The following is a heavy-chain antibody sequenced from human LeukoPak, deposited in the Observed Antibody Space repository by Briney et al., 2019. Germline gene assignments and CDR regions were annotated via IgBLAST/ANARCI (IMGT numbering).Heavy chain of an antibody. D-gene: IGHD5-18*01. V-gene: IGHV4-34*01. J-gene: IGHJ5*02. CDR3: ARGLWLHPGYWFDP. Sequence: SETLSLTCAVYGGSFSGYYWSWIRQPPGKGLEWIGEINHSGSTNYNPSLTSRVTISVDTSKNQFSLKLSSVTAADTAVYYCARGLWLHPGYWFDPWGQGTLVTVSS. CDR1: GGSFSGYY. CDR2: INHSGST.